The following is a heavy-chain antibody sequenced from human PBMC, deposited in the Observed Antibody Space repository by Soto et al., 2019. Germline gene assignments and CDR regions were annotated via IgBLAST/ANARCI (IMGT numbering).Heavy chain of an antibody. CDR2: INHSGST. V-gene: IGHV4-34*01. CDR3: ARLSWNWCGYLGYYGMDA. Sequence: SNTLSLTCAVYRGSFSGYYWSWIRQPPGKGLEWIGEINHSGSTNYNPSLKSRVTISVDTSKNQFSLKLSSVTAADTAVYYCARLSWNWCGYLGYYGMDAWGQGATVTISS. D-gene: IGHD3-3*01. J-gene: IGHJ6*02. CDR1: RGSFSGYY.